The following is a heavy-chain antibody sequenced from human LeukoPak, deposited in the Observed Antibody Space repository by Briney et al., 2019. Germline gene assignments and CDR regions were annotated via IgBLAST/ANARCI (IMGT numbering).Heavy chain of an antibody. D-gene: IGHD1-7*01. V-gene: IGHV1-46*01. CDR3: ARDQDWNYAFDI. Sequence: ASVKVSCKASEYTFTGYYLHWVRQAPGQGLEWMGIINPSGGSTSYAQKFQGRVTMTRDTSTSTVYMELSSLRSEDTAVYYCARDQDWNYAFDIWGQGTMVTVSS. J-gene: IGHJ3*02. CDR1: EYTFTGYY. CDR2: INPSGGST.